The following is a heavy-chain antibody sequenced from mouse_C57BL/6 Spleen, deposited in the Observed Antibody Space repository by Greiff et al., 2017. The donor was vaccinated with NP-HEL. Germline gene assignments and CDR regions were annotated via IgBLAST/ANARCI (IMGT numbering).Heavy chain of an antibody. Sequence: VQLQQSGPELVKPGASVKISCKASGYAFSSSWMNWVKQRPGKGLEWIGRIYPGDGDTNYNGKFKGKATLTADKSSSTAYMQLSSLTAEDSAVYVCARERDYGNYFDDWGQGTTLTVSS. D-gene: IGHD2-1*01. CDR1: GYAFSSSW. J-gene: IGHJ2*01. CDR3: ARERDYGNYFDD. V-gene: IGHV1-82*01. CDR2: IYPGDGDT.